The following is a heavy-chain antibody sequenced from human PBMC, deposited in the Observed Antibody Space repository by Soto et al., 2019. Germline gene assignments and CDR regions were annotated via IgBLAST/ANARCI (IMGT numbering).Heavy chain of an antibody. Sequence: ASVKVSCKASGFTFTSYAMHWVRQAPGQRLEWMEWINAGNGNTKYSQKFQGRVTITRDTSASTAYMELSSLRSEDTAVYDCARAVAVPADFDYWGQGTLVTVSS. CDR2: INAGNGNT. J-gene: IGHJ4*02. CDR3: ARAVAVPADFDY. D-gene: IGHD6-19*01. CDR1: GFTFTSYA. V-gene: IGHV1-3*01.